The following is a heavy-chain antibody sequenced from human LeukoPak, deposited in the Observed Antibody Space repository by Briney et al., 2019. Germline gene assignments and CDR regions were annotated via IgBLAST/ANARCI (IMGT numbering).Heavy chain of an antibody. V-gene: IGHV4-34*01. CDR2: IYYSGST. D-gene: IGHD3-10*01. J-gene: IGHJ4*02. CDR3: ASLRTGDFDY. CDR1: GGSFSGYY. Sequence: SETLSLTCAVYGGSFSGYYWSWIRQPPGKGLEWIGSIYYSGSTYYNPSLKSRVTISVDTSKNQFSLKLSSVTAADTAVYYCASLRTGDFDYWGQGALVTVSS.